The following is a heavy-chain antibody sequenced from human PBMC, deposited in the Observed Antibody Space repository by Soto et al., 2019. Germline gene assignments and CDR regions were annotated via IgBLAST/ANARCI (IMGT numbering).Heavy chain of an antibody. V-gene: IGHV4-31*03. CDR2: IYYSGST. CDR3: ARAGGGSGSYEN. J-gene: IGHJ4*02. D-gene: IGHD3-10*01. CDR1: GGSISSGGYY. Sequence: QVQLQESGPGLVKPSQTLSLTCTVSGGSISSGGYYWSWIRQHPGKGLEWIGYIYYSGSTYYNPSLKSRVSISVETSKNQFSLKMSSVTAADTAVYYCARAGGGSGSYENWGQGTLVTVSS.